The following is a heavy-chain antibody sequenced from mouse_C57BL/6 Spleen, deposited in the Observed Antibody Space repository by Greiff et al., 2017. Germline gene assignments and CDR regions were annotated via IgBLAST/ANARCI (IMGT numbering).Heavy chain of an antibody. CDR3: ARDCPRDYYAMDY. J-gene: IGHJ4*01. CDR1: GFTFSSYA. V-gene: IGHV5-4*01. Sequence: DVKLVESGGGLVKPGGSLKLSCAASGFTFSSYAMSWVRQTPEKRLEWVATISDGGSYTYYPDNVKGRFTISRDNAKNNLYLQMSHLKSEDTAMYYCARDCPRDYYAMDYWGQGTSVTVSS. CDR2: ISDGGSYT. D-gene: IGHD3-3*01.